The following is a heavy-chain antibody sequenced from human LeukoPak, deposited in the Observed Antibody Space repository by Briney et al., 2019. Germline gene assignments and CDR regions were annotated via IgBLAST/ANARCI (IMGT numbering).Heavy chain of an antibody. CDR2: ISYDGSNK. J-gene: IGHJ4*02. CDR3: AQDPNWGSGY. D-gene: IGHD7-27*01. Sequence: SLRLSRVVSGFNSEDHAMHWVRQAPGKGLEWVAVISYDGSNKYYADSVKGRFTISRDNSKNTLYLQMNNLRAEDTAIYHCAQDPNWGSGYWGQGTLVTVSS. CDR1: GFNSEDHA. V-gene: IGHV3-30-3*01.